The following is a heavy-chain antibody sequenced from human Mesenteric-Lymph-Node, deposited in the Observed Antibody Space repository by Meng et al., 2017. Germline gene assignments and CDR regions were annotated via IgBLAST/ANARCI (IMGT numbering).Heavy chain of an antibody. J-gene: IGHJ5*02. V-gene: IGHV1-2*06. CDR2: INPNSGGT. Sequence: VGCGAGGKTPGAQGKFSCKASGCTFTGYYMHWVRQAPGQGLEWMGRINPNSGGTNYAQKFQGRVTMTRDTSISTAYMELSRLRSDDTAVYYCARDTSNWFDPWGQGTLVTVSS. CDR1: GCTFTGYY. CDR3: ARDTSNWFDP.